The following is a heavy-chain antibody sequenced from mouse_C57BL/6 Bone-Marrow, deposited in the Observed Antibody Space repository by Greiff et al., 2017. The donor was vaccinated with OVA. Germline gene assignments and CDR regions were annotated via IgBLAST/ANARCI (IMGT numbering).Heavy chain of an antibody. CDR2: IHPNSGST. CDR1: GYTFTSYW. J-gene: IGHJ3*01. CDR3: AREGDDYDAWFAY. D-gene: IGHD2-4*01. Sequence: VQLQQPGAELVKPGASVKLSCKASGYTFTSYWMHWVKQRPGQGLEWIGMIHPNSGSTNYNEKFKSKATLTVDKSSSTAYIQLSSLTSEDSAVYYCAREGDDYDAWFAYWGRGTLVTVSA. V-gene: IGHV1-64*01.